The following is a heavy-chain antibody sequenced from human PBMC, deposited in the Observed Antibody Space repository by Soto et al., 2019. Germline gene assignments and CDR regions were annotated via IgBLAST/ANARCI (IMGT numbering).Heavy chain of an antibody. Sequence: ASVKVSCKASGYTFTSYDINWLRQATGQGLEWMGWMNPNSGNTGYAQKFQGRVTMTRNTSISTAYMELSSLRSEDTAVYYCARGRYYYGSGSYYQDYWGQGTLVTVSS. V-gene: IGHV1-8*01. CDR3: ARGRYYYGSGSYYQDY. D-gene: IGHD3-10*01. J-gene: IGHJ4*02. CDR2: MNPNSGNT. CDR1: GYTFTSYD.